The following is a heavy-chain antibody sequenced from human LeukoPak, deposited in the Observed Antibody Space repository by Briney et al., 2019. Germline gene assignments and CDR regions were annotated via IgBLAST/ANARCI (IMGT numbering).Heavy chain of an antibody. J-gene: IGHJ4*02. D-gene: IGHD6-13*01. CDR1: GFTFSSYA. V-gene: IGHV3-30-3*01. Sequence: PAGRSLRLSCAASGFTFSSYAMHWVRQAPGKGLEWVAVISYDGSNKYYADSVKGRFTISRDNSKNTLYRQMNSLSAEDTAVYYCARLSSWYEPTSDYWGQGTLVTVSS. CDR3: ARLSSWYEPTSDY. CDR2: ISYDGSNK.